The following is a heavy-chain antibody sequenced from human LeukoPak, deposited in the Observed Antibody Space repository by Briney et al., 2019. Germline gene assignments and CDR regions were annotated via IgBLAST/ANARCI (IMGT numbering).Heavy chain of an antibody. Sequence: GGSLRLSCVLSGFTFSTYSMNWVRQAPGKGLEWVSSISSSSTSMYYADSVKGRFTISRDNAKSSLYLQMNSLRAEDTAFYYCAKDGGSGTYFNPYQTFDYWGQGTPVTVSS. V-gene: IGHV3-21*04. D-gene: IGHD3-10*01. CDR2: ISSSSTSM. J-gene: IGHJ4*02. CDR1: GFTFSTYS. CDR3: AKDGGSGTYFNPYQTFDY.